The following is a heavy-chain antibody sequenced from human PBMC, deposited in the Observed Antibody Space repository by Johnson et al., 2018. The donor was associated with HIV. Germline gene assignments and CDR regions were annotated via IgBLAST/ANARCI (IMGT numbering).Heavy chain of an antibody. Sequence: EVQLVESGGGVVQPGRSLRLSCAASGFTVSSNYMSWVRQAPGKGLEWVSAISGSGGSTYSADSVKGRFTISRDNSKNMVYLQMNSLRAEDTAVYYCAREGGGYDGKGAFDIWGQGTMVTVSS. CDR2: SGSGGST. CDR1: GFTVSSNY. J-gene: IGHJ3*02. D-gene: IGHD5-12*01. V-gene: IGHV3-66*02. CDR3: AREGGGYDGKGAFDI.